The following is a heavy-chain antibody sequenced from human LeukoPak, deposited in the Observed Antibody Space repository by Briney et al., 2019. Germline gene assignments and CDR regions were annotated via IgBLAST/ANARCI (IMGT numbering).Heavy chain of an antibody. V-gene: IGHV3-48*03. CDR3: AELGITMIGGV. CDR2: ISSSGSTI. CDR1: GFTFSDYE. J-gene: IGHJ6*04. D-gene: IGHD3-10*02. Sequence: GGSLRLSCAASGFTFSDYEMNWVRQAPGKGLERVSYISSSGSTIYYADSVKGRFTISRDNAKNSLYLQMNSLRAEDTAVYYCAELGITMIGGVWGKGTTVTISS.